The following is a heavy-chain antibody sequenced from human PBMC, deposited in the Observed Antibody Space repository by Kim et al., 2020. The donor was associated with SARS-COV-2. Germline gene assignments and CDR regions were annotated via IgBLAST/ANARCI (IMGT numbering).Heavy chain of an antibody. J-gene: IGHJ2*01. CDR3: ARGPKNYYDSNGYYKD. V-gene: IGHV4-59*13. Sequence: SETLSLTCTVSGGSISSNYWSWIRQPPGKGLEWIGYIYYSGSTNYNPSLKSRVTISVDTSKNQFSLKLSSVTAADTAVYYCARGPKNYYDSNGYYKDWGR. CDR2: IYYSGST. D-gene: IGHD3-22*01. CDR1: GGSISSNY.